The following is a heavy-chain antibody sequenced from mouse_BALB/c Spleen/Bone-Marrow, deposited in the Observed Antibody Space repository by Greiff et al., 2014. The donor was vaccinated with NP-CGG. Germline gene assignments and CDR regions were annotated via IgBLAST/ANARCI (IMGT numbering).Heavy chain of an antibody. CDR3: ARYYYGSSYFDY. V-gene: IGHV14-3*02. Sequence: EVQLQQSGAELVKPGASVKLSCTASGFNIKDTYMHWVKQRPEQGLEWIGRIDPANGNTKYDPKFQGKATITADTSSNTAYLQLSTLTSEDTPFYYCARYYYGSSYFDYWGQGTTLTVSS. D-gene: IGHD1-1*01. CDR1: GFNIKDTY. CDR2: IDPANGNT. J-gene: IGHJ2*01.